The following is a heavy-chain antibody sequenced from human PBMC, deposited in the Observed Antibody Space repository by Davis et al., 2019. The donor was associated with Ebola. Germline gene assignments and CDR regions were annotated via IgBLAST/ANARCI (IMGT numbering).Heavy chain of an antibody. CDR1: GFRFTNSA. CDR2: IIVASGNT. J-gene: IGHJ4*02. D-gene: IGHD2-15*01. Sequence: SVKVSCKTSGFRFTNSAVQWVRQAPGERLEWIGWIIVASGNTKYAQHLQGRLTITTDTSTGTAYMELSSLTTEDTAVYYCAAEDYNDGTCCSFDYWGQGTLVTVSS. CDR3: AAEDYNDGTCCSFDY. V-gene: IGHV1-58*01.